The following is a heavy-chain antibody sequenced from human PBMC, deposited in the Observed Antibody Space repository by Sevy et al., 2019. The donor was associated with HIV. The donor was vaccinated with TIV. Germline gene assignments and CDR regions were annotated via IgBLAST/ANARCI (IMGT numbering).Heavy chain of an antibody. J-gene: IGHJ4*02. D-gene: IGHD3-16*01. CDR3: ARDRWGRLAGY. V-gene: IGHV1-2*02. Sequence: ASVKVSCKASGYTFTGYYMHWVRQAPGQGLEWMGWINPNRGGTNYAQKLQGRVTMTRETSISTAYMELSRLRSDDTAVYYCARDRWGRLAGYWGQGTLVTVSS. CDR1: GYTFTGYY. CDR2: INPNRGGT.